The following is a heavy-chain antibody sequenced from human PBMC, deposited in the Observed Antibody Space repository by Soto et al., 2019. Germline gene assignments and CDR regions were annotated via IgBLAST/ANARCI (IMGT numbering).Heavy chain of an antibody. D-gene: IGHD2-15*01. Sequence: GASVKVSCKASGYTFTSYYMHWVRQAPGQGLEWMGIINPSGGSTSYTQKFQGRVTMTRDTSTSTVYMELSSLRSEDTAVYYCARDGHPYCSGGSCYGPNYGMDVWGQGTTVTVSS. V-gene: IGHV1-46*01. CDR1: GYTFTSYY. J-gene: IGHJ6*02. CDR2: INPSGGST. CDR3: ARDGHPYCSGGSCYGPNYGMDV.